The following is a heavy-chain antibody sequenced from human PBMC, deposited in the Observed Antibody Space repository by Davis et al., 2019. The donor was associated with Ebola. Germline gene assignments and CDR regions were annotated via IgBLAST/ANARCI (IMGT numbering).Heavy chain of an antibody. Sequence: PSETLSLTCTVSGGSISSYYWSWIRQPPGKGLEWIGYIYYSGSTNYNPSLKSRVTISVDTSKNQFSLKLSSVTAADTAVYSCGRGERLGIDYWGQGTLVTVSS. CDR2: IYYSGST. D-gene: IGHD7-27*01. CDR1: GGSISSYY. J-gene: IGHJ4*02. CDR3: GRGERLGIDY. V-gene: IGHV4-59*01.